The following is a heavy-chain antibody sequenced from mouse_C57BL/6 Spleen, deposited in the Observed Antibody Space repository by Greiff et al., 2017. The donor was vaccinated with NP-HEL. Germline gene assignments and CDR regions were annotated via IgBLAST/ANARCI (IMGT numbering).Heavy chain of an antibody. J-gene: IGHJ4*01. CDR3: ARHGDYSNGYAMDY. CDR1: GFSLTSYG. D-gene: IGHD2-5*01. Sequence: VKVVESGPGLVAPSQSLSITCTVSGFSLTSYGVHWVRQPPGKGLEWLVVIWSDGSTTYNSALKSRLSISKDNSKSQVCLKMNSLQTDDTAMYYCARHGDYSNGYAMDYWGQGTSVTVSS. V-gene: IGHV2-6-1*01. CDR2: IWSDGST.